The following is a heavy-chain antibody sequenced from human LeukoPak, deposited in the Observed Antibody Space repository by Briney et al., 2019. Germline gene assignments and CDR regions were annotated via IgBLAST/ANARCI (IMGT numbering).Heavy chain of an antibody. Sequence: SETLSLTCTISGGSISSGSYYWNWIRQPAGKGLEWIGRIYTSGSTNYNPSLKSRVTISLDTSKNQFSLKLSSVPAADTAVYYCARAFKLGSYSRSFDYWGQGTLVTVSS. V-gene: IGHV4-61*02. D-gene: IGHD6-13*01. CDR1: GGSISSGSYY. CDR3: ARAFKLGSYSRSFDY. CDR2: IYTSGST. J-gene: IGHJ4*02.